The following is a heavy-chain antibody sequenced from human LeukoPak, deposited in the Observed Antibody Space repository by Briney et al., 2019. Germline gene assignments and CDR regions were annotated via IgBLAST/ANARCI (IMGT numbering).Heavy chain of an antibody. V-gene: IGHV3-15*01. CDR3: TTHFMITFGGVIVPGDY. Sequence: PGGSLTLSCAASGFTFSNAWMSWVRQAPGKGLEWVGRIKSKTDGGTTDYAAPVKGRFTISRDDSKNTLYLQMNSLKTEDTAVYYCTTHFMITFGGVIVPGDYWGQGTLVTVSS. CDR2: IKSKTDGGTT. J-gene: IGHJ4*02. CDR1: GFTFSNAW. D-gene: IGHD3-16*02.